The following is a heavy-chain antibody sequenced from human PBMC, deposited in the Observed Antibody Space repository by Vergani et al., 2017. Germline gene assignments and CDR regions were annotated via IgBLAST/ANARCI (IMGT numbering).Heavy chain of an antibody. CDR1: GGSISSYY. V-gene: IGHV4-59*01. Sequence: QVQLQESGPGLVKPSETLSLTCTVSGGSISSYYWSWIRQPPGKGLEWIGYIYYSGSTNYNPSLKSRVTISVDTSKNQFSLKLSSVTAADTAVYYCARVYPYDYYMDVWGKGTTVTVSS. CDR3: ARVYPYDYYMDV. J-gene: IGHJ6*03. CDR2: IYYSGST.